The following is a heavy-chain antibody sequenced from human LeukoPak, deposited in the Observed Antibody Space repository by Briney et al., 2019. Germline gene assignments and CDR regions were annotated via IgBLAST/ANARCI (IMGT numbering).Heavy chain of an antibody. J-gene: IGHJ4*02. CDR3: ARAIRYYHESSGSYYFDY. Sequence: SETLSLTCTVSGGSISSYYWNWIRQPPGKGLEWIGYIYYSGSTNYNPSLKSRVTLSVDTSKNQFSLKLSSVTAADTAVYYCARAIRYYHESSGSYYFDYWGQGTLVSVSS. V-gene: IGHV4-59*01. CDR2: IYYSGST. D-gene: IGHD3-22*01. CDR1: GGSISSYY.